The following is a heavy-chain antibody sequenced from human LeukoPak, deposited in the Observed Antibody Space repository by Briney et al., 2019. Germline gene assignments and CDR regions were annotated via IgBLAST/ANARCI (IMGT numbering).Heavy chain of an antibody. V-gene: IGHV3-21*01. Sequence: GGSLRLSCATSGFTFSSYGMSWVRQAPGKGLEWVSSISGGSSYIYYADSVKDRFTISRDNAENSLYLQMNSLRAEDTAVYYCARVRPGGSPDYWGQGTLVTVSS. J-gene: IGHJ4*02. D-gene: IGHD6-25*01. CDR2: ISGGSSYI. CDR3: ARVRPGGSPDY. CDR1: GFTFSSYG.